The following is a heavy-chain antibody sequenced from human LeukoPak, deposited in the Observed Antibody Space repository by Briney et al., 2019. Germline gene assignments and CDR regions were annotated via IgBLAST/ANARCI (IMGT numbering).Heavy chain of an antibody. V-gene: IGHV5-51*01. CDR1: GYAFPSYW. J-gene: IGHJ4*02. Sequence: RLGESLKISCKGSGYAFPSYWIAWVRQMPGKGLEWMGIIYPGDSDTRYSPSFQGQVTISADKSISTAYLQWSSLKASDTAMYYCARGRNFDYWGQGTLVTVSS. CDR3: ARGRNFDY. CDR2: IYPGDSDT.